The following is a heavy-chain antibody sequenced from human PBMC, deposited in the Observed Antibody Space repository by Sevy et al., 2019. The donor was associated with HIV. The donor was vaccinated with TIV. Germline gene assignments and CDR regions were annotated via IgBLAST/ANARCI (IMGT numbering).Heavy chain of an antibody. D-gene: IGHD3-10*01. CDR2: IKQDGSEK. J-gene: IGHJ4*02. Sequence: GGSLRLSCAASGFTFSSYWMSWVRQAPGKGLEWVANIKQDGSEKYYMDSVKGRFTIARDNAKNSLYLQMNSLRAEDTAVYYCARAPLLLWFGELLSDYFDYWGQGTLVTVSS. CDR3: ARAPLLLWFGELLSDYFDY. V-gene: IGHV3-7*01. CDR1: GFTFSSYW.